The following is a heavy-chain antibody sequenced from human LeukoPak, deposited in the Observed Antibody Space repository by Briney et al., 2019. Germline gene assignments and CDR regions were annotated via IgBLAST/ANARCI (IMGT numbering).Heavy chain of an antibody. J-gene: IGHJ5*02. CDR3: ARAGPTMVRGNWFDP. CDR2: IYYSGST. V-gene: IGHV4-59*01. Sequence: NPSETLSLTCTVSGGSISSYYWSWVRQPPGKGLEWIGYIYYSGSTNYNPSLKSRVTISVDTSKNQFPLKLSSVTAADTAVYYCARAGPTMVRGNWFDPWGQGALVTVSS. D-gene: IGHD3-10*01. CDR1: GGSISSYY.